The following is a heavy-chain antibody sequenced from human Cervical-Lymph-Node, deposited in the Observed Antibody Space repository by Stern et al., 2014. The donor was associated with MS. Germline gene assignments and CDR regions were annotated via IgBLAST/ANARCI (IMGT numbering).Heavy chain of an antibody. CDR3: ARGWLAS. Sequence: EVQLVESGGGLVQPGGSLRLSCVISGFTVNSNYMTWARQAPGKGLECVSVIDSGCSTYYADSVKGRFTISRDNSKNTLFLQMNSLRPEDTAVYFCARGWLASWGQGTLVTVSS. CDR1: GFTVNSNY. J-gene: IGHJ5*02. V-gene: IGHV3-66*02. CDR2: IDSGCST. D-gene: IGHD6-19*01.